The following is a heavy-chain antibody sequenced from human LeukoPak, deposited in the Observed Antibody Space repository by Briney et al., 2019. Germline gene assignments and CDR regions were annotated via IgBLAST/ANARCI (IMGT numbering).Heavy chain of an antibody. CDR2: ISWNSGSI. CDR1: GFTFDDYA. J-gene: IGHJ4*02. V-gene: IGHV3-9*01. CDR3: ARVGRNYFDY. Sequence: GRSLRLSCAASGFTFDDYAMHWVRQAPGKGLEWVSGISWNSGSIGYADSVKGRFTISRDNAKNSLYLQMNSLRAEDTAVYYCARVGRNYFDYWGQGTLVTVSS. D-gene: IGHD3-10*01.